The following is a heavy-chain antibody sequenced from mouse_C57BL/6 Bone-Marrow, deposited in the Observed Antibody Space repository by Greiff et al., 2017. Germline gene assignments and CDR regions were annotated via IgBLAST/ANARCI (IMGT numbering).Heavy chain of an antibody. CDR1: EYEFPSHD. Sequence: EVKLVESGGGLVQPGESLKLSCESNEYEFPSHDMSWVRKTPEKRLELVAAINSDGGSTYYTDTMERRFIISRDNTTETLYLQMSSLGSEDAALXYRARPRLWGYWGQGTTLTVSS. V-gene: IGHV5-2*01. CDR2: INSDGGST. CDR3: ARPRLWGY. D-gene: IGHD3-3*01. J-gene: IGHJ2*01.